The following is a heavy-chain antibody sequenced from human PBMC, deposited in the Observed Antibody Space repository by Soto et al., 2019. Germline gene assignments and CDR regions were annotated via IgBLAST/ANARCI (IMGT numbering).Heavy chain of an antibody. CDR1: GGSISSGGYS. CDR3: ARFRWLPSHGYFDY. D-gene: IGHD5-12*01. Sequence: SETLSLTCAVSGGSISSGGYSWSWIRQPPGKGLEWIGYIYHSGSTYYNPSLKSRVTISVDRSKNQFSLKLSSVTAADTAVYYCARFRWLPSHGYFDYWGQGTLVTVSS. V-gene: IGHV4-30-2*01. CDR2: IYHSGST. J-gene: IGHJ4*02.